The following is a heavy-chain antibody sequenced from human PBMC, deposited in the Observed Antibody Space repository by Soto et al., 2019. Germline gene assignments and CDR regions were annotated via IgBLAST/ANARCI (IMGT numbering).Heavy chain of an antibody. V-gene: IGHV3-23*01. Sequence: SGGSLRLSCAASGFTFSNYGMSWVRQAPGKGLEWVSVMSGSGDDAYYADSVKGRFTISRDNSKNTLYLQMNSLRAEDTAVYFCAKKVTIYAVDPADYWGQGTQVTVSS. D-gene: IGHD3-3*01. CDR3: AKKVTIYAVDPADY. CDR1: GFTFSNYG. CDR2: MSGSGDDA. J-gene: IGHJ4*02.